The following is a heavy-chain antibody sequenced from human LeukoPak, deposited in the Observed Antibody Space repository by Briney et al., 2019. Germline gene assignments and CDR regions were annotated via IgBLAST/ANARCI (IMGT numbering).Heavy chain of an antibody. CDR2: INHSGST. D-gene: IGHD2-2*01. Sequence: SETLSLTCAVYGGSFSGYYWSWIRQPPGKGLEWIGEINHSGSTNYNPSLKSRVTISVDTSKNQFSLKLNSVTAADTAVYYCARSRWSSTSPSCWKFDPWGQGTLVTVSS. V-gene: IGHV4-34*01. CDR1: GGSFSGYY. J-gene: IGHJ5*02. CDR3: ARSRWSSTSPSCWKFDP.